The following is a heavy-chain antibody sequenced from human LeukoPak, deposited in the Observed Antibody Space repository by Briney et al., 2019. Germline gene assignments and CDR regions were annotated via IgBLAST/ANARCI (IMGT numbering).Heavy chain of an antibody. Sequence: SQTLSLTCTVSGGFISSGGYYWSWIRQHPGKGLEWIGYIYYSGSTYYNPSLKSRVTISVDTSKNQFSLKLSSVTAADTAVYYCARFQYKAAFDIWGQGTMVTVSS. CDR3: ARFQYKAAFDI. CDR1: GGFISSGGYY. CDR2: IYYSGST. J-gene: IGHJ3*02. V-gene: IGHV4-31*03. D-gene: IGHD1-1*01.